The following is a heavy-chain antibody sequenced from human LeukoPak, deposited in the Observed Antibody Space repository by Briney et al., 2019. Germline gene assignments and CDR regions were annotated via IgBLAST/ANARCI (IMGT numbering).Heavy chain of an antibody. CDR3: ARQVGHTALDY. CDR2: IDHSGST. CDR1: GVSFSAYY. J-gene: IGHJ4*02. V-gene: IGHV4-34*01. D-gene: IGHD5-18*01. Sequence: SGTLSLSCAVSGVSFSAYYWSWVRQPAGKGLEWSGEIDHSGSTNKNPSLKSRVPISVATSKNQFSLKLSSVTAAATAVYYCARQVGHTALDYWGQGSQVTVSS.